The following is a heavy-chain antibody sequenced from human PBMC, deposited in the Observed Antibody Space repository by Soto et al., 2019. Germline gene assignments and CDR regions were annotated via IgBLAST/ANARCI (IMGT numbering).Heavy chain of an antibody. CDR2: IKSKTDGGTT. Sequence: EVQLVESGGGLVKPGGSLRLSCAASGFTFSNAWMSWVRQAPGKGLEWVGRIKSKTDGGTTDYAAPVKGRFTSSRDDSKNTLHLQMNSLKTEDTAVYYCTTSLRHPGGYCDYCGQGTLVTVAS. CDR3: TTSLRHPGGYCDY. V-gene: IGHV3-15*01. CDR1: GFTFSNAW. J-gene: IGHJ4*02. D-gene: IGHD2-15*01.